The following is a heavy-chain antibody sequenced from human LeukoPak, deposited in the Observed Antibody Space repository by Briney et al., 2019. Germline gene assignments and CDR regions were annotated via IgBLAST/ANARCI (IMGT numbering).Heavy chain of an antibody. Sequence: GRSLRLSCAASGFTFSSYVMHWVRQAPGKGLEWVAIIWYDGSNKYYADSVKGRFTISRDNSKNTLYLQMNSLRAEDTAVYYCARAESTWYSGLDYWGQGTMVTVSS. CDR2: IWYDGSNK. D-gene: IGHD6-13*01. CDR1: GFTFSSYV. V-gene: IGHV3-33*01. CDR3: ARAESTWYSGLDY. J-gene: IGHJ4*02.